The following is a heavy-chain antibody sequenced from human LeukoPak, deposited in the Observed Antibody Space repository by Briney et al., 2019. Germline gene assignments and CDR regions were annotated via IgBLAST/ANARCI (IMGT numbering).Heavy chain of an antibody. CDR3: AKPYRGPSAFDI. Sequence: SSETLSLTCTVSGGSMSSSSYYGGWIRQPPGKGLEWIGNIYYSGSTYYNPSLKSRVTISVDASKNQFSLKLSSVTAADTAVYYCAKPYRGPSAFDIWGQGTMVTVSS. CDR2: IYYSGST. J-gene: IGHJ3*02. V-gene: IGHV4-39*01. CDR1: GGSMSSSSYY. D-gene: IGHD1-14*01.